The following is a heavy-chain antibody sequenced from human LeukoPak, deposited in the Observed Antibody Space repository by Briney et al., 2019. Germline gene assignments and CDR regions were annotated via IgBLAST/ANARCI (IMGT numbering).Heavy chain of an antibody. V-gene: IGHV1-2*02. D-gene: IGHD3-9*01. J-gene: IGHJ4*02. CDR1: GYTFTGYY. CDR3: ARVQYYNILTGSFQY. Sequence: ASVKVSCKASGYTFTGYYMHWVRQAPGQGLEWMGWITPNSGGTNFAQNFQGRVSMTRDTSISTAYMELSRLRSDDTAYYYCARVQYYNILTGSFQYWGQGTLVTVSS. CDR2: ITPNSGGT.